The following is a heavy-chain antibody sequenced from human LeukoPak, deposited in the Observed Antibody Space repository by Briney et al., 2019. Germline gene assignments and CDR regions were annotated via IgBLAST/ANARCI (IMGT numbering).Heavy chain of an antibody. CDR2: INEDGSTT. J-gene: IGHJ4*02. Sequence: GGSLRLSCAASGFTFSSNWMHWVRQAPGKGLVWVSRINEDGSTTNYADSVKGRFTISRDNAKNSLYLQMNSLRAEDTAVYYCARQWLRGFDYWGQGTLVTVSS. CDR3: ARQWLRGFDY. CDR1: GFTFSSNW. D-gene: IGHD6-19*01. V-gene: IGHV3-74*01.